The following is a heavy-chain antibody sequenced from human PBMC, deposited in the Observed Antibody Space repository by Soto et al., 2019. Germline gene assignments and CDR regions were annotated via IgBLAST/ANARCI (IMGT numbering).Heavy chain of an antibody. CDR3: ARGGYDWYFDL. V-gene: IGHV1-46*02. Sequence: QVQLVQSGAEVKKPGASVKGSCKASGYTFNSYYIHWVRQAPGQGLEWMGIFNPSGGSTNYPQKLQGRVTLTRDTSTSTVYMELSSLRSEDTAIYYCARGGYDWYFDLWGRGTLVTVSS. J-gene: IGHJ2*01. CDR2: FNPSGGST. CDR1: GYTFNSYY. D-gene: IGHD5-18*01.